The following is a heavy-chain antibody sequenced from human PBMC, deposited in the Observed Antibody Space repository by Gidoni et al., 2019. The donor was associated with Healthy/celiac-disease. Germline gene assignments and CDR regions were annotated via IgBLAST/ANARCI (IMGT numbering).Heavy chain of an antibody. J-gene: IGHJ4*02. D-gene: IGHD6-19*01. Sequence: QLQLQESGPGLVKPSETLSLTCTVSGGSISSSSYYWGWIRQPPGKGLEWIGSIYYSGSTYYNPSLKSRVTISVDTSKNQFSLKLSSVTAADTAVYYCARHDSSGWYYFDYWGQGTLVTVSS. V-gene: IGHV4-39*01. CDR3: ARHDSSGWYYFDY. CDR1: GGSISSSSYY. CDR2: IYYSGST.